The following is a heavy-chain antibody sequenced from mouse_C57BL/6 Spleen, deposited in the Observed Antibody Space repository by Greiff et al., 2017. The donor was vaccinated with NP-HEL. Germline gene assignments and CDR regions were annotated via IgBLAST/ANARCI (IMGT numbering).Heavy chain of an antibody. CDR2: INPNNGGT. CDR1: GYTFTDYN. V-gene: IGHV1-22*01. J-gene: IGHJ2*01. D-gene: IGHD2-5*01. Sequence: EVQLQQSGPELVKPGASVKMSCKASGYTFTDYNMHWVKQSHGKSLEWIGYINPNNGGTSYNQKFKGKATLTVNKSSSTAYMELRSLTSEDSAVYYCARGAYYSNYLDYWGQGTTLTVSS. CDR3: ARGAYYSNYLDY.